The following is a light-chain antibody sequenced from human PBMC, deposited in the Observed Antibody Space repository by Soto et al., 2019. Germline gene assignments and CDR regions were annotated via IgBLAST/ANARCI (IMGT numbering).Light chain of an antibody. Sequence: QSVLTQPPSASGSPGQSVTISVTGTSRDIGGDDFVSWYQQHPGKAPKLLIYDVIKGPSGVPDRFSGSKSGNTASLTVSGLQTDDEADYYCSSYGGSNNLLFGGGTKLTVL. J-gene: IGLJ2*01. V-gene: IGLV2-8*01. CDR2: DVI. CDR1: SRDIGGDDF. CDR3: SSYGGSNNLL.